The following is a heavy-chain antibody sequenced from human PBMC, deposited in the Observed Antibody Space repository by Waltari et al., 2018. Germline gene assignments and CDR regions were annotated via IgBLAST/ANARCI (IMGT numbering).Heavy chain of an antibody. CDR3: AREVDAFDI. CDR2: IYHSGST. J-gene: IGHJ3*02. Sequence: QVHLQESGPGLVKPSETLSLTCAVSGYSISSGYYWGWVRQPPGKGLEWIGSIYHSGSTYYNPSLKGRVTISVDTSNNQFYLKLSSVTAADTAVYYCAREVDAFDIWGQGTLVTVSS. CDR1: GYSISSGYY. V-gene: IGHV4-38-2*02.